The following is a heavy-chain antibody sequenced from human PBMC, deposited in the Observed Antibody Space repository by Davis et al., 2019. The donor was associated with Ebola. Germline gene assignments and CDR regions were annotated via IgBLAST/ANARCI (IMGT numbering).Heavy chain of an antibody. CDR2: ISGSGGST. J-gene: IGHJ6*03. CDR1: GFTFSSYA. Sequence: GESLKISCAASGFTFSSYAMSWVRQAPGKGLEWVSAISGSGGSTYYADSVKGRFTISRDNSKNTLYLQMNSLRAEDTAVYYCAANLAAGRYYYYYMDVWGKGTTVTVSS. CDR3: AANLAAGRYYYYYMDV. V-gene: IGHV3-23*01. D-gene: IGHD3-10*01.